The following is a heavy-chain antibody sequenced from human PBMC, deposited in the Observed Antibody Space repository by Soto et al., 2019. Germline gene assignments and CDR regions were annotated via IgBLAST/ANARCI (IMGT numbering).Heavy chain of an antibody. CDR3: ARDFDY. CDR1: GFTFSSYA. CDR2: ISYDGSNK. Sequence: QVQLVESGGGVVQPGSSLRPSCAASGFTFSSYAMHWVRQAPGKGLEWVAVISYDGSNKYYADSVKGRFTISRDNSKNTLYLQMNSLRAEDTAVYYCARDFDYWGQGTLVTVSS. V-gene: IGHV3-30-3*01. J-gene: IGHJ4*02.